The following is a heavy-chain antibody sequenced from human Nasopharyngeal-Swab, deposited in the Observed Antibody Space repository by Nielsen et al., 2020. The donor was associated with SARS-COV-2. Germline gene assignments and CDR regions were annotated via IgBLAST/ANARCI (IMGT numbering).Heavy chain of an antibody. CDR3: VRHRPYYYDSSDYDL. CDR1: GFSLSDHY. V-gene: IGHV3-72*01. J-gene: IGHJ4*02. Sequence: GESLKISCVASGFSLSDHYMDWVRQTPGKGLEWVGRIRNKAKGDTTDYAPSLQGRVTISRDDSRKSLFLQMNCLKTEDTAVYYCVRHRPYYYDSSDYDLWGQGALVIVGS. CDR2: IRNKAKGDTT. D-gene: IGHD3-22*01.